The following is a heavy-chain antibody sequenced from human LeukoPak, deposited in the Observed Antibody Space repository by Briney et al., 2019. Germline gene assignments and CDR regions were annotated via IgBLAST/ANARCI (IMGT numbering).Heavy chain of an antibody. V-gene: IGHV3-23*01. J-gene: IGHJ3*02. D-gene: IGHD1-26*01. CDR2: ISGSGGST. CDR3: AKDHTSGSYYASDAFDI. CDR1: GFTFSSYA. Sequence: GGSLRLSCAASGFTFSSYAMSWVRQAPGKGLEWVSAISGSGGSTYYADSVKGRFTISRDNSKNTLYLQMNSLRAEDTAVYYCAKDHTSGSYYASDAFDIWGQGTMVTVSP.